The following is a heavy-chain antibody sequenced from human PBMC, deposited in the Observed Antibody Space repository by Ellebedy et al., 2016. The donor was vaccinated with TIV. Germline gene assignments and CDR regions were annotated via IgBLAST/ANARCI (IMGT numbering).Heavy chain of an antibody. Sequence: GSLRLXXTVSVGSVSSGDYYWSWIRQSPGKGLEWIAYMYYSGTTYYNPSLKSRVTMTMDTSKSHFSLKLSSVTAADTAVYYCARKLLSMSHVFDIWGQGTMVTVSS. CDR2: MYYSGTT. D-gene: IGHD2/OR15-2a*01. CDR3: ARKLLSMSHVFDI. CDR1: VGSVSSGDYY. J-gene: IGHJ3*02. V-gene: IGHV4-61*03.